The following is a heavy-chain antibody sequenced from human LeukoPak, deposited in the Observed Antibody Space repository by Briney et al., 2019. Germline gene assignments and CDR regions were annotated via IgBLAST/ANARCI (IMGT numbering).Heavy chain of an antibody. CDR1: GGTFSSYA. CDR2: IIPILGIA. J-gene: IGHJ6*02. CDR3: ARFNSSGWYTYYYYGMDV. V-gene: IGHV1-69*04. D-gene: IGHD6-19*01. Sequence: SVKVSCKASGGTFSSYAISWVRQAPGQGLEWMGRIIPILGIANYAQKFQGRVTITADKSTSTAYMELSSLGSEDTAVYYCARFNSSGWYTYYYYGMDVWGQGTTVTVSS.